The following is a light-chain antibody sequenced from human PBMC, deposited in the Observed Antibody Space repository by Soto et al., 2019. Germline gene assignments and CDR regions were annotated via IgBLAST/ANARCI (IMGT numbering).Light chain of an antibody. V-gene: IGKV3-20*01. CDR1: PSVSRSY. CDR2: GAS. J-gene: IGKJ2*01. Sequence: EIVLTQSPGTLSLSPGERATLSCRASPSVSRSYLAWYQQKPGQAPRLLIYGASSRATGIPDRFSGSGSGTDFTLTISRLETEDFAGYYCQQYAIWYTVAQETKLDI. CDR3: QQYAIWYT.